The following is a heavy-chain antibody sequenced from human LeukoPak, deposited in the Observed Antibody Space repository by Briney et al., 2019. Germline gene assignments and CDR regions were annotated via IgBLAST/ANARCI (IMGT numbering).Heavy chain of an antibody. V-gene: IGHV4-4*07. CDR1: RGSIGSSS. Sequence: SETLSLTCSISRGSIGSSSWTWIRQPAGKGLEWIGLVLTSGTAIYNPSLKSRVTMSLDTSKSQFSLNVTSVTAADTAVYYCTRVSYFAFWSESYSSPPGDAFDIWGQGTMVIVSS. J-gene: IGHJ3*02. D-gene: IGHD3-3*01. CDR3: TRVSYFAFWSESYSSPPGDAFDI. CDR2: VLTSGTA.